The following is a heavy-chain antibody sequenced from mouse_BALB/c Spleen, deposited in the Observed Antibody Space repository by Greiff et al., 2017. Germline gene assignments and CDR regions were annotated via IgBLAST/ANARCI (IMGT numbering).Heavy chain of an antibody. Sequence: ESGPGLVKPSQSLSLTCSVTGYSITSGYYWNWIRQFPGNKLEWMGYISYDGSNNYNPSLKNRISITRDTSKNQFFLKLNSVTTEDTATYYCARDFYGSSPYYAMDYCGQGTSVTVSS. CDR3: ARDFYGSSPYYAMDY. J-gene: IGHJ4*01. V-gene: IGHV3-6*02. CDR1: GYSITSGYY. CDR2: ISYDGSN. D-gene: IGHD1-1*01.